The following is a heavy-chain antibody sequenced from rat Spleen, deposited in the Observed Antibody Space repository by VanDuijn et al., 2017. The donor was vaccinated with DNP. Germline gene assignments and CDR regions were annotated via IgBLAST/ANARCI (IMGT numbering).Heavy chain of an antibody. J-gene: IGHJ2*01. CDR1: GFTFSNRW. D-gene: IGHD1-11*01. V-gene: IGHV5-31*01. CDR2: ITSSGGDS. CDR3: ARGGRSYFDY. Sequence: EVQLVESGGGLVQPGRSMKLSCAASGFTFSNRWMFWIRQAPGKGLEWVASITSSGGDSYYPDSVKGRFTISRDNAKNTLYLQMNSLRSEDTASYYCARGGRSYFDYWGQGVMVTVSS.